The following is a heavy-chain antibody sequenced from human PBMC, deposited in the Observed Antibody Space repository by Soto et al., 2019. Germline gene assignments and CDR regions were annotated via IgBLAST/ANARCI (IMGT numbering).Heavy chain of an antibody. V-gene: IGHV3-7*01. J-gene: IGHJ6*02. CDR2: IKQDGSEK. D-gene: IGHD2-15*01. Sequence: GGSLRLSCAASGFTFSDSWMDWVRQAPGKGPEWVANIKQDGSEKNYVDSVKGRFTISRDNAKNSLYLQMNSLRAEDTAVYYCASLGLPVWGPVTMVTV. CDR3: ASLGLPV. CDR1: GFTFSDSW.